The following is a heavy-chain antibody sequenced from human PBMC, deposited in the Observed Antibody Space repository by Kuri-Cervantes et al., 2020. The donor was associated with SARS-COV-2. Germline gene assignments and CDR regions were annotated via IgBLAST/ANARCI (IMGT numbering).Heavy chain of an antibody. D-gene: IGHD2-8*01. V-gene: IGHV4-34*01. CDR2: INHSGST. J-gene: IGHJ6*02. CDR1: GGSFSGYY. CDR3: ASSLVPYYYGMDV. Sequence: GSLRLSCAVYGGSFSGYYWSWIRQPPGKGLEWIGEINHSGSTNYNPSLKSRVTVSVDTSKNQFSLKLSSVTAADTAVYYCASSLVPYYYGMDVWGQGTTVTVAS.